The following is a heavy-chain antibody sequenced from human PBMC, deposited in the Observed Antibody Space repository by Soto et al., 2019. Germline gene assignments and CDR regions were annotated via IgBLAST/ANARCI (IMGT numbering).Heavy chain of an antibody. CDR3: ASLITIFGDPPKDV. D-gene: IGHD3-3*01. Sequence: ASVKVSCKASGYTFTSYGISWVRQAPGQGLEWMGWISAYNGNTNYAQKLQGRVTMTTDTSTSTAYMELRSLRSDDTAVYYCASLITIFGDPPKDVWGQGTTVTVSS. J-gene: IGHJ6*02. V-gene: IGHV1-18*04. CDR2: ISAYNGNT. CDR1: GYTFTSYG.